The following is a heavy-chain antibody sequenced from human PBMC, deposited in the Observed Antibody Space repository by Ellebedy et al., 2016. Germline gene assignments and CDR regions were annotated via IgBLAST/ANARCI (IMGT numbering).Heavy chain of an antibody. CDR2: VFYGGST. D-gene: IGHD3-22*01. CDR1: GGSVDTYY. CDR3: ARDVSLYSSSPSFDF. J-gene: IGHJ4*02. Sequence: SETLSLTXTVSGGSVDTYYWTSTPQPPGTGPDWIGYVFYGGSTKYNRSLRSRVTISLDTAKNQFSLRLTSVAAADTAVYFCARDVSLYSSSPSFDFWGQGMLVTVSS. V-gene: IGHV4-59*02.